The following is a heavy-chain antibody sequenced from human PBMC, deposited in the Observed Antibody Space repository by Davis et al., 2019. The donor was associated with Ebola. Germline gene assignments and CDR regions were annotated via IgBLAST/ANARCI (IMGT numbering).Heavy chain of an antibody. CDR1: GFTFSYYA. Sequence: PGGSLRLSCAASGFTFSYYAMHWVRQAPGKGLESVSTISSNGGSTYYANSVMGRFTISRDNAKNTLYLQMSSLRAEDTAVFYCAREASAFDIWGQGTTVTVSS. V-gene: IGHV3-64*01. CDR2: ISSNGGST. J-gene: IGHJ3*02. CDR3: AREASAFDI.